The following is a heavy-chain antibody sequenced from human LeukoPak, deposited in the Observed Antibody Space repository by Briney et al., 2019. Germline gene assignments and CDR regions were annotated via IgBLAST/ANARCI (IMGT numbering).Heavy chain of an antibody. CDR3: ARVAHNWNYGHAFDI. V-gene: IGHV1-2*02. CDR2: INPNSGGT. Sequence: ASVKVSCKASGYTFTGYYMHWVRQAPGQGLEWMGWINPNSGGTNYAQKFQGRVTMTRDTSISTAYMELSRLRSDDTAVYYCARVAHNWNYGHAFDIWGQGTMVTVSS. CDR1: GYTFTGYY. J-gene: IGHJ3*02. D-gene: IGHD1-7*01.